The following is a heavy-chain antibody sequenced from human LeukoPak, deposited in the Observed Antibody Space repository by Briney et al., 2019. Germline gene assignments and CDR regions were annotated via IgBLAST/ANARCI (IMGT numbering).Heavy chain of an antibody. CDR1: VGSFSGYY. J-gene: IGHJ6*03. CDR3: ARQYISSYYYMDV. Sequence: PSETLCLTCVVYVGSFSGYYWSWIRHSPAKGLEWIGSIYYSGSTYYNPSLQSRVTISVDTSKNQFSLKLSSVTAADRAFYYCARQYISSYYYMDVWGKGTTVTISS. D-gene: IGHD6-6*01. CDR2: IYYSGST. V-gene: IGHV4-34*01.